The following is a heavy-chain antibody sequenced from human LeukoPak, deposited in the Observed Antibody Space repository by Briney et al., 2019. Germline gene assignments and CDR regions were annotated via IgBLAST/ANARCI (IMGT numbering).Heavy chain of an antibody. CDR1: GYTFTVYY. CDR2: INPNSGGT. J-gene: IGHJ5*02. D-gene: IGHD3-22*01. CDR3: ARQYYDSSGLNWFDP. V-gene: IGHV1-2*02. Sequence: ASVRVSCKASGYTFTVYYMHWVRQAPGQGGEGMGWINPNSGGTNYAQKFQGRVTMTRDTSISTAYMELSRLRSDDTAVYYCARQYYDSSGLNWFDPWGQGTLVTVSS.